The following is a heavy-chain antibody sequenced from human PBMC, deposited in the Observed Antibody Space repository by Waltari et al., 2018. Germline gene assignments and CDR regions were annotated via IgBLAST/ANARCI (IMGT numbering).Heavy chain of an antibody. D-gene: IGHD3-16*01. CDR2: IIPIFGTA. CDR1: GYTFTGYY. CDR3: ARALGPGYWYFDL. V-gene: IGHV1-69*06. J-gene: IGHJ2*01. Sequence: QVQLVQSGAEVKKPGASVKVSCKASGYTFTGYYMPWVRQAPGQGLEWMGRIIPIFGTANYAQKFQGRVTITADKSTSTAYMELSSLRSEDTAVYYCARALGPGYWYFDLWGRGTLVTVSS.